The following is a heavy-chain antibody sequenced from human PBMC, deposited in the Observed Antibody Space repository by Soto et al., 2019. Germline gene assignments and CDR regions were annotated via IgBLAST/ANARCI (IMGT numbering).Heavy chain of an antibody. CDR3: AIYHDILSGYYTVYDAFDI. V-gene: IGHV3-21*01. Sequence: GGSLRLSCAASGFTFSSYAMNWVRQAPGKGLEWVSSISSSGSYIYYADSVKGRFTISRDNAKNSLYLQMNSLRAEDTAVYYCAIYHDILSGYYTVYDAFDIWGQGTMVTVSS. CDR1: GFTFSSYA. J-gene: IGHJ3*02. CDR2: ISSSGSYI. D-gene: IGHD3-9*01.